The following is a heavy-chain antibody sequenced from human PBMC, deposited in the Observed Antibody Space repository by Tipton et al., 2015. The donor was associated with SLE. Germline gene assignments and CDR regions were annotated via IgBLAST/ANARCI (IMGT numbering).Heavy chain of an antibody. J-gene: IGHJ3*02. V-gene: IGHV3-33*01. Sequence: LSLTCAASGFTFSSYGMHWVRQAPGKGLEWVAVIFYDGSKKFYVESVEGRFTISRDNAKNTLYLQINSLRAEDTAVYYCARLRIGYNYDAFDMWGQGTMVTVSS. CDR2: IFYDGSKK. D-gene: IGHD5-24*01. CDR1: GFTFSSYG. CDR3: ARLRIGYNYDAFDM.